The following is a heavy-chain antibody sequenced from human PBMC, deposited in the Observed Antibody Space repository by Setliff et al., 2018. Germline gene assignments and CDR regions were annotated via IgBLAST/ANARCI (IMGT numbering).Heavy chain of an antibody. CDR3: VKDRVNDGVWDFDS. Sequence: GGSLRLSCAASGFTFRDYTMAWVRQAPGKGLEWVAGVIQDGNGYCADSMKGRSVISRDNSRSSCFLQLNNLRPEDTATYYCVKDRVNDGVWDFDSWGQGIVVTVSS. CDR2: VIQDGNG. J-gene: IGHJ4*02. D-gene: IGHD4-17*01. CDR1: GFTFRDYT. V-gene: IGHV3-23*01.